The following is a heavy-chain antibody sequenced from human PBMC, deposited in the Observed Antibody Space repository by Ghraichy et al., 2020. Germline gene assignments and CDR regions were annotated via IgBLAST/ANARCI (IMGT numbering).Heavy chain of an antibody. Sequence: ASVKVSCKASGYTFTSYGISWVRQAPGQGLEWMGWISAYNGNTNYAQKLQGRVTMTTDTSTSTAYMELRSLRSDDTAVYYCARSMWRDSSGYYPSGDYWGQGTLVTVSS. CDR2: ISAYNGNT. CDR3: ARSMWRDSSGYYPSGDY. CDR1: GYTFTSYG. V-gene: IGHV1-18*01. D-gene: IGHD3-22*01. J-gene: IGHJ4*02.